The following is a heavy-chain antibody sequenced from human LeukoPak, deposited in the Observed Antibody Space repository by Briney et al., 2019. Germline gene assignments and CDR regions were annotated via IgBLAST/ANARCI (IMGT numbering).Heavy chain of an antibody. CDR1: GFTVSSNY. Sequence: GGSLRLSCAASGFTVSSNYMSWVRQAPGKGLEWVSVIYSSGATYYADSVKGRFTISRDNSKNTLYLQANSLRAEDTAVYYCARLQVADAFDIWGQGTMVTVSS. D-gene: IGHD2-8*02. CDR3: ARLQVADAFDI. V-gene: IGHV3-66*02. J-gene: IGHJ3*02. CDR2: IYSSGAT.